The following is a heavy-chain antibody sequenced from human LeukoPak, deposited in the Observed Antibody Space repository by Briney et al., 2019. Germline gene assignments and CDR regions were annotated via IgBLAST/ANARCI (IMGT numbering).Heavy chain of an antibody. V-gene: IGHV3-30-3*01. J-gene: IGHJ4*02. CDR3: AKDGSNGDYGDYAEVDY. Sequence: GRSLRLSCAASGFTFSSYAMHWVRQAPGKGLEWVALISYDGSGQYYTESVKGRFTISRDNSKNTLYLQMNSLRAEDTAVYYCAKDGSNGDYGDYAEVDYWGQGTLVTVSS. CDR2: ISYDGSGQ. D-gene: IGHD4-17*01. CDR1: GFTFSSYA.